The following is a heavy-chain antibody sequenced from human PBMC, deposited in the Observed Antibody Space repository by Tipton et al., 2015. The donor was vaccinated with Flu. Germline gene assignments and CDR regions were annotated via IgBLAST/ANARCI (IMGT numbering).Heavy chain of an antibody. V-gene: IGHV3-21*01. D-gene: IGHD1-20*01. J-gene: IGHJ3*02. CDR3: ARVRRYNWNDGEPDAFDI. Sequence: VQLVQSGGGLVKPGGSLRLSCAASGFTFSSYSMNWVRQAPGKGLEWVSSISSSSSYIYYADSVKGRFTISRDNAKNSLYLQMNSLRAEDTAVYYCARVRRYNWNDGEPDAFDIWGQGTMVTVSS. CDR2: ISSSSSYI. CDR1: GFTFSSYS.